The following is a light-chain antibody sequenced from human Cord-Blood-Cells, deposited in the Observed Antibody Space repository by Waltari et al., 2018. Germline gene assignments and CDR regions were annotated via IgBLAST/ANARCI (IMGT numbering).Light chain of an antibody. CDR2: AAS. J-gene: IGKJ2*01. CDR1: KGTSGY. Sequence: VIWLTQAHSLLSASTGDRLDISCRMSKGTSGYLAWYQQKPGEAPELLIYAASTLQSGVPSRFSGSGSGTDFTLTISCLQSEDFATYYCQQYYIFPYTFCQGTKLEIK. CDR3: QQYYIFPYT. V-gene: IGKV1D-8*03.